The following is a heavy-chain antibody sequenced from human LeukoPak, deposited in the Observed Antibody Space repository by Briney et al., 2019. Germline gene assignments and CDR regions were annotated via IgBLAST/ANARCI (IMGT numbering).Heavy chain of an antibody. V-gene: IGHV1-69*04. CDR2: IIPILGIA. Sequence: ASVKVSCQASGGTFSSYAISWVRQAPRQELEWMGRIIPILGIANYAQKFQGRVTITADKSTSTAYMELSSLRSEDTAVYYCAAQKTAMDPFDYWGQGTLVTVSS. CDR3: AAQKTAMDPFDY. J-gene: IGHJ4*02. CDR1: GGTFSSYA. D-gene: IGHD5-18*01.